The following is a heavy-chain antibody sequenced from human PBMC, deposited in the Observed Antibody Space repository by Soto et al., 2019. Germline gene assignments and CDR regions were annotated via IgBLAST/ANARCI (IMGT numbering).Heavy chain of an antibody. CDR3: AKMYSGSSPLQY. J-gene: IGHJ4*02. Sequence: GGSLRLSCAASGFTVSSTYMSWVRQAPGKGLEWVSVIYSGGSTFYADSVKGRFTISRDNSKNTLYLHMNSLRAEDTAVYYCAKMYSGSSPLQYWAQGTLVTVSS. D-gene: IGHD1-26*01. V-gene: IGHV3-53*01. CDR1: GFTVSSTY. CDR2: IYSGGST.